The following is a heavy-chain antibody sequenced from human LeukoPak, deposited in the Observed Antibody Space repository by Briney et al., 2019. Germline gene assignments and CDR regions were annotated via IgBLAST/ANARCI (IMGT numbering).Heavy chain of an antibody. CDR3: ARAGWLLYFGYYYYYGMDV. CDR2: INPNSGGT. D-gene: IGHD5-12*01. CDR1: GYTFTGYY. Sequence: EASVKVSCKASGYTFTGYYMHWVRQAPGQGLEWMGWINPNSGGTNYAQKFQGRVTMTRDTSISTAYMELSRLRSDDTAVYYCARAGWLLYFGYYYYYGMDVWGQGTTVTVSS. V-gene: IGHV1-2*02. J-gene: IGHJ6*02.